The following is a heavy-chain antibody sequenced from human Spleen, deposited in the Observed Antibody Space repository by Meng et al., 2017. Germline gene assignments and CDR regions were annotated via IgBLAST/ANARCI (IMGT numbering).Heavy chain of an antibody. CDR1: ASTLSDYY. J-gene: IGHJ6*02. Sequence: GESLKISCVASASTLSDYYMTWIRPAPGKGLEWVSSISDSGTTVYYADSVKGRFTISRDNAKSSLYLQMNSLRAGDTAVYYCARFDFWSGYNAGAPFYYYGLDVWGLGITVTVSS. CDR2: ISDSGTTV. CDR3: ARFDFWSGYNAGAPFYYYGLDV. D-gene: IGHD3-3*01. V-gene: IGHV3-11*01.